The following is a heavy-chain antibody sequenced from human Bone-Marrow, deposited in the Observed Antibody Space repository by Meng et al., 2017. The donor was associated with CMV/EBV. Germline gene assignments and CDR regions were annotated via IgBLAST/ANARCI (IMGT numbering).Heavy chain of an antibody. V-gene: IGHV3-48*01. Sequence: GGSLRLSCAASGFTFSSYSMNWVRQAPGKGLEWVSYISSSSSTIYYADSVKGRFTISRDNSKNTLYLQMNSLRAEDTAVYYCARDGDYYGSSGPFFGYYFDYWGQGTLVTGSS. CDR3: ARDGDYYGSSGPFFGYYFDY. D-gene: IGHD3-22*01. CDR1: GFTFSSYS. J-gene: IGHJ4*02. CDR2: ISSSSSTI.